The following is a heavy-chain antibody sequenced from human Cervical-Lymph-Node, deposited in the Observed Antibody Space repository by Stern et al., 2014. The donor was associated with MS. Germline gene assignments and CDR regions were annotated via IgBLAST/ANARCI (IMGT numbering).Heavy chain of an antibody. D-gene: IGHD1-26*01. CDR2: IIPIFATT. J-gene: IGHJ4*02. Sequence: VQLVESGAEVKNPGSSGKVSCNVSGGTFSSYTLNWVRQAPGQGLEWIGGIIPIFATTNCPHRFQGKATISADGSTSTTYLDVSSLTSEDTAVYYCAREGIPGAGGTFDNLGQGTLVLVSS. V-gene: IGHV1-69*01. CDR1: GGTFSSYT. CDR3: AREGIPGAGGTFDN.